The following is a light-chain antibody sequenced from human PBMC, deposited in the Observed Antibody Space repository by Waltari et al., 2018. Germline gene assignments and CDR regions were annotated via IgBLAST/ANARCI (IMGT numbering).Light chain of an antibody. Sequence: EIVLTQSQGTLSLSQGERATLPCRTSQRISSSFLAWYQQKPGRAPRLLIYGASSRATDIPYRYSGSGSGTDFTLTVSRLEPEEFAVYYCQQYGSSPWTFGQVTKVEI. CDR2: GAS. CDR3: QQYGSSPWT. CDR1: QRISSSF. V-gene: IGKV3-20*01. J-gene: IGKJ1*01.